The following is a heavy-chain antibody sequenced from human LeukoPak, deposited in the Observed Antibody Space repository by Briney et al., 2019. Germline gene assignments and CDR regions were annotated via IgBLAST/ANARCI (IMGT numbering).Heavy chain of an antibody. D-gene: IGHD5-18*01. V-gene: IGHV3-73*01. CDR1: GFTFSGSA. CDR3: TGMWIQLWLSSEAFDI. Sequence: GGSLRLSCAASGFTFSGSAMHWVRQASGKGLEWVGRIRSKANSYATAYAASVKGRFTISRGDSKNTAYLQMNSLKTEDTAVYYCTGMWIQLWLSSEAFDIWGQGTMVTVSS. CDR2: IRSKANSYAT. J-gene: IGHJ3*02.